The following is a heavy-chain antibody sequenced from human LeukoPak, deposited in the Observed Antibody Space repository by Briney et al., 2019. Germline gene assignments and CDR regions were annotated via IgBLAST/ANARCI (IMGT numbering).Heavy chain of an antibody. J-gene: IGHJ4*02. D-gene: IGHD1-26*01. CDR2: TYWANND. V-gene: IGHV2-5*02. CDR3: ANRLAGNSNGWLGGYLNY. Sequence: SGPTLVAPTETLTPTCTFSGFSRAGSGLGGGWIRQSLGKALEWLAPTYWANNDRYPPSLRSRLTITKDTSKKHVVLTMTYMEPVDTAPYYCANRLAGNSNGWLGGYLNYWGQGILVAVS. CDR1: GFSRAGSGLG.